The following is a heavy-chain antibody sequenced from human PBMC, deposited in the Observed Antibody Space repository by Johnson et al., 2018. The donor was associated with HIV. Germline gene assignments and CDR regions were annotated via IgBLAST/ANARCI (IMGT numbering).Heavy chain of an antibody. CDR3: ARESPGGDALDL. CDR2: ISYDGSNK. V-gene: IGHV3-30*04. Sequence: QVQLVESGGGVVQPGRSLRLSCAASAFSFSNYPMHWVRQAPGKGLEWVAVISYDGSNKYYTDSVKGRFTISRDNSKNTLYLQMNNLRDEDTAVHYCARESPGGDALDLWGQGTMVTVSS. CDR1: AFSFSNYP. D-gene: IGHD1-14*01. J-gene: IGHJ3*01.